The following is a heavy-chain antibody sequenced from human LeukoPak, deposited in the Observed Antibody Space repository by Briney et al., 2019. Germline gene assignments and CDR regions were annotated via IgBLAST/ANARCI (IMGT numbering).Heavy chain of an antibody. CDR1: GGSISTYY. Sequence: SETLSLTCTVSGGSISTYYWRWLRRPPGKGLEWIAYIHASGPTNYNPSLKSRITISVDTSKNQFSLKLSSVTAADTAVYYCARHDAGIAARPFDNWGQGTLVTVSS. CDR2: IHASGPT. D-gene: IGHD6-6*01. J-gene: IGHJ4*02. V-gene: IGHV4-4*09. CDR3: ARHDAGIAARPFDN.